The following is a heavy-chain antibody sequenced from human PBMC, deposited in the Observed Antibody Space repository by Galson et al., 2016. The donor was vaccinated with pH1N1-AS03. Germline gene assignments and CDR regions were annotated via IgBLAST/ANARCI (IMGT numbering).Heavy chain of an antibody. CDR3: ARYANYYDSNANLPAFDN. CDR2: VSYSGSA. D-gene: IGHD3-22*01. CDR1: GGSLSSHY. J-gene: IGHJ4*02. V-gene: IGHV4-59*11. Sequence: ETLSLTCTVSGGSLSSHYWSWIRPPPGKRLEWIAFVSYSGSATYNPSLESRVTMSLDTSKRQISLKLRSVTTADTAIYYCARYANYYDSNANLPAFDNWGQGTLVTVSS.